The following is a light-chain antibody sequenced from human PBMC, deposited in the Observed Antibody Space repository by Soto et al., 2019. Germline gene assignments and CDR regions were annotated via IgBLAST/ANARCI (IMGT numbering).Light chain of an antibody. CDR1: QSVSSSF. CDR3: QQYGSSMYT. V-gene: IGKV3-20*01. J-gene: IGKJ2*01. CDR2: GAS. Sequence: IVLTQSPGTLSLSPGERATLSCRASQSVSSSFLAWYQQKPGQAPRLLIYGASSRATGIPDRFSGSASGTDFTLTISRLEPEDFAMYYGQQYGSSMYTFGQGTKLEI.